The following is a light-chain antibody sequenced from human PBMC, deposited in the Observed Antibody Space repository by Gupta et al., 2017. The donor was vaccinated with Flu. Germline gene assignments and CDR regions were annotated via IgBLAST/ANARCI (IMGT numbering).Light chain of an antibody. V-gene: IGKV3-15*01. CDR2: GAS. Sequence: EIVMTQSPATLSVSPGERVTLSCRASQSVSSNLAWYQQKPGQAPRLLIYGASTRATGIPARFSGSGSGTEFTLTISSLQSEDFAVYYCQQYYNWPHTFGQGTKLEIK. CDR1: QSVSSN. CDR3: QQYYNWPHT. J-gene: IGKJ2*01.